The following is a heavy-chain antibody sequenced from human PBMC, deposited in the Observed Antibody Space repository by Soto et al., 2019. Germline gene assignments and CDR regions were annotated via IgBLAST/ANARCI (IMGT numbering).Heavy chain of an antibody. CDR2: IWYAGSNK. D-gene: IGHD1-26*01. Sequence: QVQLVESGGGVVQPGRSLRLSCAASGFTFSSYGMHWVRQAPRKGLEWVAVIWYAGSNKYYADSVKGRFTISRGKSQDPLFLPKERLRAGETAVYYCAEGKGRGGFDIWGQGTMVTVSS. V-gene: IGHV3-33*03. CDR3: AEGKGRGGFDI. J-gene: IGHJ3*02. CDR1: GFTFSSYG.